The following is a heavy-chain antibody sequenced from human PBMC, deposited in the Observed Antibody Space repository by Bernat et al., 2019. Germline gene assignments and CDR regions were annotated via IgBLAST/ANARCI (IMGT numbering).Heavy chain of an antibody. J-gene: IGHJ4*02. D-gene: IGHD3-10*01. Sequence: QVQLQQWGAGLLKPSETLSLTCAVYGGSFSGYYWSWIRQPPGKGLEWIGEINHSGSTNYNPSLKSRVTISEDTSKNQFPLKLSSVTAADTAVYYCGRKRGFDYWGQGTLVTVSS. V-gene: IGHV4-34*01. CDR3: GRKRGFDY. CDR2: INHSGST. CDR1: GGSFSGYY.